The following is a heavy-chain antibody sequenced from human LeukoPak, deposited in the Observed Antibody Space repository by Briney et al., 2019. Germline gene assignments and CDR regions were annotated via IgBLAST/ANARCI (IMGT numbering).Heavy chain of an antibody. CDR1: GFTFSSYA. V-gene: IGHV3-23*01. J-gene: IGHJ4*02. Sequence: GGSLRLPCAASGFTFSSYAMSWVRQAPGKGLEGGSAMSGSGSSTFYADSVKGRFIISRDNSKNTLYLQLNSLRAEDTAVYYCAKGKDTYNYDSSGYYFGEYWGQGTLVTVSS. CDR2: MSGSGSST. CDR3: AKGKDTYNYDSSGYYFGEY. D-gene: IGHD3-22*01.